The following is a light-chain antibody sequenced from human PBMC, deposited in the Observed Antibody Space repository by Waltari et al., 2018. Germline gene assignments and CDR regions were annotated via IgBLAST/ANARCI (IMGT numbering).Light chain of an antibody. CDR3: QHYVRLPAT. J-gene: IGKJ1*01. Sequence: EIVLTQTPGTLSLSPGERATLPCWASQSVSRALAWYQQKPGPAPRLRICDASSRATGIPDRFSGSGSGTDFSLTISRLEPEDFAVYYCQHYVRLPATFGQGTKVDIK. V-gene: IGKV3-20*01. CDR2: DAS. CDR1: QSVSRA.